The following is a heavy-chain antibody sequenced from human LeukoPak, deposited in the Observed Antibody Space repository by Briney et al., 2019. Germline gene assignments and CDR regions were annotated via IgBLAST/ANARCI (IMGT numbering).Heavy chain of an antibody. CDR2: NSGSGGST. CDR3: VQDWAWGAFGY. CDR1: GFTLSSYG. V-gene: IGHV3-23*01. D-gene: IGHD7-27*01. Sequence: GSLRLSCAASGFTLSSYGMSWVRPAPGKGLEWVPSNSGSGGSTYYADSVKGRFTIYRDNSKNTVYLQMNSLGAEDTAVYYCVQDWAWGAFGYWGQGTLVTVSS. J-gene: IGHJ4*02.